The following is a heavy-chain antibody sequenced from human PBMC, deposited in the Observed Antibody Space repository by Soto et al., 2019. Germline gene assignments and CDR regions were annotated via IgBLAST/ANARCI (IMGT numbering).Heavy chain of an antibody. Sequence: LSLTCAVSGDSISSSVWWTWVRQPPGKGLEWIGEVFHTGDTYFNPSLRSRVAMSVDKPTNEFSLKVTSVTAADTAIYYCARKAWVRFDYWGQGALVTVSS. CDR1: GDSISSSVW. D-gene: IGHD7-27*01. CDR2: VFHTGDT. V-gene: IGHV4-4*02. J-gene: IGHJ4*02. CDR3: ARKAWVRFDY.